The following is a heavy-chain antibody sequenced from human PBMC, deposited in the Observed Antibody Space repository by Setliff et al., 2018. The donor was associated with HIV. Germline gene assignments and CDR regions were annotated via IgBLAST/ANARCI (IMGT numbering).Heavy chain of an antibody. Sequence: GASVKVSCKASGGTFSSYAISWVRQAPGQGLEWMGGISPQNGKTKYAQRFQGRVTMTTDTSTSTAYMELRSLRSDATAVYYCVRGVQSPPHYSYYYMDVWGEGTMVTVSS. CDR2: ISPQNGKT. V-gene: IGHV1-18*01. J-gene: IGHJ6*03. D-gene: IGHD3-3*01. CDR3: VRGVQSPPHYSYYYMDV. CDR1: GGTFSSYA.